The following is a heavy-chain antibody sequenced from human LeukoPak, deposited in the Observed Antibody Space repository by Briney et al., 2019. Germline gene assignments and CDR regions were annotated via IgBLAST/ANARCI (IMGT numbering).Heavy chain of an antibody. CDR2: ISGSGGST. CDR1: GFTFSSYA. CDR3: AKDFLSGSYGLPDAFDI. Sequence: GGTLRLSCAASGFTFSSYAMSWVRQAPGKGLEWVSAISGSGGSTYYADSVKGRFTISRDNSKNTLYLQMNSLRAEDTAVYYCAKDFLSGSYGLPDAFDIWGQGTMVTVSS. J-gene: IGHJ3*02. V-gene: IGHV3-23*01. D-gene: IGHD3-10*01.